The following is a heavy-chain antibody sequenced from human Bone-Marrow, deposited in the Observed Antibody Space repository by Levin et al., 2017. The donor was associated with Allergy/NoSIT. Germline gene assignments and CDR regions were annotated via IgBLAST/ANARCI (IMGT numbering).Heavy chain of an antibody. V-gene: IGHV4-38-2*01. D-gene: IGHD2-2*01. CDR2: IYHSGST. J-gene: IGHJ5*02. CDR3: ARVSVVPAAIWECNWFDP. Sequence: SETLSLTCAVSGYSISSGYYWGWIRQPPGKGLEWIGSIYHSGSTYYNPSLKSRVTISVDTSKNQFSLKLSSVTAADTAVYYCARVSVVPAAIWECNWFDPWGQGTLVTVSS. CDR1: GYSISSGYY.